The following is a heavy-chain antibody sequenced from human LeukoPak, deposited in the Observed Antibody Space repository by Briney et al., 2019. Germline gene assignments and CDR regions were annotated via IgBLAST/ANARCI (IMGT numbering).Heavy chain of an antibody. J-gene: IGHJ1*01. CDR2: ISSSSSTI. Sequence: PGGSLRLSCAASGFTFSSYSMHWVRQAPGKGLEWVSYISSSSSTIYYADSVKGRFTISRDNAKNSLYLQMNSLRDEDTAVYYCARDFPKAGLGAEYFQHWGQGTLVTVSS. CDR3: ARDFPKAGLGAEYFQH. V-gene: IGHV3-48*02. CDR1: GFTFSSYS. D-gene: IGHD6-13*01.